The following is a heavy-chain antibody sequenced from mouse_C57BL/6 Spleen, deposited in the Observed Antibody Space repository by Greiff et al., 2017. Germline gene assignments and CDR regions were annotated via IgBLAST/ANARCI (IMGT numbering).Heavy chain of an antibody. D-gene: IGHD1-1*01. V-gene: IGHV1-19*01. J-gene: IGHJ4*01. Sequence: EVQLQQSGPVLVKPGASVKMSCKASGYTFTDYYMNWVKQSHGKSLEWIGVINPYNGGTSYNQKFKGKATLTVDKSSSTAYMELNSLTSEDSAVYYCARERELPYYAMDYWGQGTSVTVSS. CDR3: ARERELPYYAMDY. CDR2: INPYNGGT. CDR1: GYTFTDYY.